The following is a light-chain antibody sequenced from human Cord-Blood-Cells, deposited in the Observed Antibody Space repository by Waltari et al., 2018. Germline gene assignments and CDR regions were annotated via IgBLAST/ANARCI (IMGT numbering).Light chain of an antibody. CDR2: EVS. CDR3: SSYAGSNHYV. Sequence: QSALTQPPSASGSPGQSVTISCTGTSSDVGGYNYVSWYQQHPGKAPKLMFYEVSQRPSGVPARFSGSKSGNTASLTVSGLQAEDEADYYCSSYAGSNHYVFGTGTKVTVL. J-gene: IGLJ1*01. V-gene: IGLV2-8*01. CDR1: SSDVGGYNY.